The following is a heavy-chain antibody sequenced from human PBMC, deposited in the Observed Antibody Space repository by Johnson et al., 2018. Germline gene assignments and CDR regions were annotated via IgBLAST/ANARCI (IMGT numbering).Heavy chain of an antibody. CDR2: IWYDGSNK. CDR3: VRAESSPHYGMDV. CDR1: GFTFSSYG. V-gene: IGHV3-33*01. J-gene: IGHJ6*02. Sequence: QVQLVQSGGGVVQPGRSLRLSCAASGFTFSSYGMHWVRQAPGKGLEWVAVIWYDGSNKYYADSVKGRFTISRDNSKNPLYLQMNSLRAEDTAGYYCVRAESSPHYGMDVWGQGTTVTVSS. D-gene: IGHD6-13*01.